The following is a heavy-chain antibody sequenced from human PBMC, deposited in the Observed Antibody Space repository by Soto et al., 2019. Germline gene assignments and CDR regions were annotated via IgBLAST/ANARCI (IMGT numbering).Heavy chain of an antibody. CDR3: ARTLNYDILTGPGY. D-gene: IGHD3-9*01. J-gene: IGHJ4*02. CDR2: MNPNSGNT. CDR1: GCTFTNYS. V-gene: IGHV1-8*01. Sequence: ASVKVSCKASGCTFTNYSIYWVRQAPGQGLEWMGWMNPNSGNTGYAQKFQGRVTMTRNTSISTAYMELSSLRSEDTAVYYCARTLNYDILTGPGYWGQGTLVTVSS.